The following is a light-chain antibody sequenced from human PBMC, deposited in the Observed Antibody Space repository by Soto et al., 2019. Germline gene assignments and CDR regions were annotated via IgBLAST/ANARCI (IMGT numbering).Light chain of an antibody. CDR2: DVS. J-gene: IGLJ2*01. V-gene: IGLV2-11*01. Sequence: QSALTQPRSVSGSPGQSVTISCTGTSSDVGGYNYVSWYQQHPGKAPKRMIYDVSKRPSGVPDRFSGSKSGNTASLTISGLQAEDEADYYCCSYAGRYTWVFGGGTQLTVL. CDR1: SSDVGGYNY. CDR3: CSYAGRYTWV.